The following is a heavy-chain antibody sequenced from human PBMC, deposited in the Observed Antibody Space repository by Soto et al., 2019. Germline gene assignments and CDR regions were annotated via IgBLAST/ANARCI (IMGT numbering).Heavy chain of an antibody. Sequence: QVQLVESGGGVVQPGRSLRLSCAASGFTFSSYAMHWVRQAPGKGLEWVAVISYDGSNKYYADSVKGRFTISRDNSKNTLYLQMNGLRAEDTAVYYCARVGGGPLAYCGGDCYHDAFDIWGQGTMVTVSS. V-gene: IGHV3-30*14. CDR2: ISYDGSNK. CDR1: GFTFSSYA. J-gene: IGHJ3*02. D-gene: IGHD2-21*02. CDR3: ARVGGGPLAYCGGDCYHDAFDI.